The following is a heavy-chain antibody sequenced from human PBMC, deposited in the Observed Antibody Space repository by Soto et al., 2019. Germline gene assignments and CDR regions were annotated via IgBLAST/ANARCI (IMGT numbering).Heavy chain of an antibody. CDR1: GYSFTSYW. CDR2: IYPGDSDT. J-gene: IGHJ6*03. D-gene: IGHD4-17*01. Sequence: GESLKISCKGSGYSFTSYWIGWVRQMPGKGLEWMGIIYPGDSDTRYSPSFQGQVTISADKSISTAYLQWSSLKASDTAMYYCVRAPDYGDYRLYGYYYMDVWGKGTTVTVSS. CDR3: VRAPDYGDYRLYGYYYMDV. V-gene: IGHV5-51*01.